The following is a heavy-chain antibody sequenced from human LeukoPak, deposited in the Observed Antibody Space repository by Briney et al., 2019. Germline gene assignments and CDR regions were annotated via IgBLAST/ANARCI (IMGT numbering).Heavy chain of an antibody. V-gene: IGHV4-59*01. D-gene: IGHD3-9*01. J-gene: IGHJ5*02. CDR3: ARKKYDISNWFDP. Sequence: PSETLSLTRTVSGGSISSYYWSWVRQPPGKGLEWIGYIYYSGSTNYNPSLKSRVTISVDTSKNQFSLKLSSVTAADTAVYYCARKKYDISNWFDPWGQGTLVTVSS. CDR1: GGSISSYY. CDR2: IYYSGST.